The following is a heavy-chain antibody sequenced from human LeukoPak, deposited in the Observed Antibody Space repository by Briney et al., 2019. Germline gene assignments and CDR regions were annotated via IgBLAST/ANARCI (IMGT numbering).Heavy chain of an antibody. D-gene: IGHD3-9*01. J-gene: IGHJ5*02. CDR2: INLNSGDT. CDR3: ARSYFDVLTNYYMWLAP. CDR1: GYTFTDYY. Sequence: ASVKVSCKASGYTFTDYYIHWVRQAPGQGLEWMGWINLNSGDTYYAQNFQDRVTMTGDTSISAAYLELSSLRSDDTAVFYCARSYFDVLTNYYMWLAPWGQGTLVTVSS. V-gene: IGHV1-2*02.